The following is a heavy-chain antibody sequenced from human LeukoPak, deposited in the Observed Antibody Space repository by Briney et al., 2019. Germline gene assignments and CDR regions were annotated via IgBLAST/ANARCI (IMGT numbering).Heavy chain of an antibody. CDR2: INPNSGGT. J-gene: IGHJ4*02. CDR1: GYTFTGYY. CDR3: ARSSDTDFWSGYYTGYYFDY. D-gene: IGHD3-3*01. V-gene: IGHV1-2*02. Sequence: ASVKVSCTASGYTFTGYYMHWVRQAPGQGLEWMGWINPNSGGTNYAQKFQGRVTMTRDTSISTAYMELSRLRSDDTAVYYCARSSDTDFWSGYYTGYYFDYWGQGTLVTVSS.